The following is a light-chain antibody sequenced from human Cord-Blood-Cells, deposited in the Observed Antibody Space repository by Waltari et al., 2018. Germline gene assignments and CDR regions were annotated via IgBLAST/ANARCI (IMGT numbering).Light chain of an antibody. J-gene: IGLJ3*02. V-gene: IGLV1-44*01. Sequence: QSVLTQPPSASGTPGQRVTISCSGSSSNIGSNTVNWYQQLPGTAPKLLIYSNSLRPSGGPDRFSGSKSGASASLAISGLQSEDEADYYCAAWDDSLNARVIGGGTKLTVL. CDR3: AAWDDSLNARV. CDR2: SNS. CDR1: SSNIGSNT.